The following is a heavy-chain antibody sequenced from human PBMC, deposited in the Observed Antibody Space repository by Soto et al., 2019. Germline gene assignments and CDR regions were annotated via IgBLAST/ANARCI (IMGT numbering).Heavy chain of an antibody. D-gene: IGHD7-27*01. Sequence: QVQLVESGGGVVQPGRSLRLSCAASGFIFRSYGMHWVRQAPGKGLEWVAVIWYDGSNKYYADSVKGRFTISRDNSKNTLYLEMNSLRAEDTAVYYWARCGTGDPGYYWGQGTLVTVSS. J-gene: IGHJ4*02. CDR1: GFIFRSYG. CDR2: IWYDGSNK. V-gene: IGHV3-33*01. CDR3: ARCGTGDPGYY.